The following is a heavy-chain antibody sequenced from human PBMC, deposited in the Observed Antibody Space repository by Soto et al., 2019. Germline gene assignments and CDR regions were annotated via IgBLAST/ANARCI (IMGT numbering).Heavy chain of an antibody. J-gene: IGHJ6*02. CDR2: IIPIFGTA. D-gene: IGHD5-12*01. CDR3: AGGKVRVRLGGNYYYATDV. Sequence: QVQLVQSGAEVMQPGSSVRVSCKPSVGTFSTSAISWVRQAPGQGLEWMGGIIPIFGTADYAQKFQGRVTIPADESTSTAYMELSSLRSEDTAVYFCAGGKVRVRLGGNYYYATDVGGQGTTVTVSS. CDR1: VGTFSTSA. V-gene: IGHV1-69*12.